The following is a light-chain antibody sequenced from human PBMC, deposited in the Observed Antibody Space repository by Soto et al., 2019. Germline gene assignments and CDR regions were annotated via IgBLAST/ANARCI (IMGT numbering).Light chain of an antibody. J-gene: IGKJ1*01. CDR2: GAS. Sequence: TQSPSTLSASVGDRVTITCRASQSISSWLAWYQQKPGQAPRLLIYGASSRTTGIPDRFSGSGSGTNFTLTISRLETEDFAVYYCQQYGGSPGTFGQGTKVEIK. CDR1: QSISSW. V-gene: IGKV3-20*01. CDR3: QQYGGSPGT.